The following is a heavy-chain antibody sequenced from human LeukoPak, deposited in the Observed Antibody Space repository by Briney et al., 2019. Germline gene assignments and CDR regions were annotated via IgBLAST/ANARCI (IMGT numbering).Heavy chain of an antibody. D-gene: IGHD4-17*01. CDR3: ARPPSVTTAGYYFGY. J-gene: IGHJ4*02. V-gene: IGHV3-11*04. CDR2: IGSSGSPI. Sequence: GGSLRLSCAASGFTFSDYYMSWIRQAPGKGLEWVSYIGSSGSPIYYADCVRGRFTISRDNAKNSLYLQVNSLRVEDTAVYYCARPPSVTTAGYYFGYWGQGTLVTVSS. CDR1: GFTFSDYY.